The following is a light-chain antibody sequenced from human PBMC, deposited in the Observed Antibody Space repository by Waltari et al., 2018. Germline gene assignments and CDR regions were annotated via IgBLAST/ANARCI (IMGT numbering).Light chain of an antibody. V-gene: IGKV3-15*01. J-gene: IGKJ2*01. CDR2: DAS. Sequence: ETVMTPSPATVSVSPGERAALSCRALQSVSSNVAWYQQKPGQAPRLLIYDASTRATGIPVRFSGSGSGTDFTLTISSLQSEDFAIYYCQQYNNWPPYTFGQGTKLEI. CDR1: QSVSSN. CDR3: QQYNNWPPYT.